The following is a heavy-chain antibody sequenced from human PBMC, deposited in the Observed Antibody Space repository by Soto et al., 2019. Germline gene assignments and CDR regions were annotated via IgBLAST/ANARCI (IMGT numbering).Heavy chain of an antibody. CDR3: ASVRGGYYYAMDV. V-gene: IGHV4-4*02. CDR1: GGSISSSNL. Sequence: PSETLSLTCAVSGGSISSSNLWSWVRQPPGKGLEWIGEIYHSGSTNYNPSLKSRVTISVDKSKNQFSLKLSSVTAADTAVYYCASVRGGYYYAMDVWGQGTTVTV. J-gene: IGHJ6*02. D-gene: IGHD3-10*02. CDR2: IYHSGST.